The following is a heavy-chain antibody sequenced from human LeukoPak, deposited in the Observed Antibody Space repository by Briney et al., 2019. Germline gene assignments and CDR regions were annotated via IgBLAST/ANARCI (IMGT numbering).Heavy chain of an antibody. V-gene: IGHV3-23*01. CDR2: ISGSGGST. Sequence: GGSLRLSCAASGFTFSTYAMTWVHQAPGKGLEWVSAISGSGGSTYYADSVKGRFTISRDNSKNTLYLQMNSLRAEDTAVYYCAREYQLLNFDYWGQGTLVTVSS. D-gene: IGHD2-2*01. J-gene: IGHJ4*02. CDR3: AREYQLLNFDY. CDR1: GFTFSTYA.